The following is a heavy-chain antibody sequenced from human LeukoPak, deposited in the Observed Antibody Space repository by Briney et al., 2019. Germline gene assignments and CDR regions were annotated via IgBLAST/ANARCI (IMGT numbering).Heavy chain of an antibody. J-gene: IGHJ1*01. CDR1: GYTFTGHY. V-gene: IGHV1-2*02. Sequence: GASVKVSCKASGYTFTGHYLHWVRQAPGQGLEWMGWINPKNAGTNFAQRFQGRVTMTRDTSISTVYMELSRLRSDDTALYYCARDRGGGGSYYPHFRHWGQGTLVTVSS. D-gene: IGHD1-26*01. CDR2: INPKNAGT. CDR3: ARDRGGGGSYYPHFRH.